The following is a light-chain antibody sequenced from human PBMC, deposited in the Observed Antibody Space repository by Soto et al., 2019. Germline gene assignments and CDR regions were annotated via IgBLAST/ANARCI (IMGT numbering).Light chain of an antibody. V-gene: IGKV3D-15*01. CDR1: QSISRY. CDR2: GAS. Sequence: EIVLTQSPATLSLSPGERTTLSCRASQSISRYLAWYQQKPGQGPRLLISGASTRATGVPARFSGSGSGTEFTLTITSLQSEDFTVYCCQQYNNWPLTFGGGTKVDIK. J-gene: IGKJ4*01. CDR3: QQYNNWPLT.